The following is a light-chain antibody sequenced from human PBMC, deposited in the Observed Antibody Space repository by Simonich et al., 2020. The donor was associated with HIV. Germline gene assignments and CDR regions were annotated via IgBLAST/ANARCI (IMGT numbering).Light chain of an antibody. CDR2: DVN. CDR3: SSYTNSSNTI. CDR1: SSDVGGYNY. Sequence: QSALTQPASVSGSPGQSITISCTGTSSDVGGYNYVSWYQQHPGKAPKLMIYDVNKRPSGVSGRFSGSKSGNTASLTISGLQAEDEADYYCSSYTNSSNTIFGGGTKVTVV. J-gene: IGLJ2*01. V-gene: IGLV2-14*01.